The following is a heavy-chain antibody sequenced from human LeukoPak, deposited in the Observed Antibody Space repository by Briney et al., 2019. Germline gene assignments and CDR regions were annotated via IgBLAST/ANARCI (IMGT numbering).Heavy chain of an antibody. CDR3: AKDPGQIAVAGMVDY. J-gene: IGHJ4*02. Sequence: PGGSLRLSCVGSGFTLSDYAMSWVRQAPGKGLEWVSAISGSGGSTYYADSVKGRFTISRDNSKNTLYLQMNSLRAEDTAVYYCAKDPGQIAVAGMVDYWGQGTLVTVSS. CDR1: GFTLSDYA. CDR2: ISGSGGST. V-gene: IGHV3-23*01. D-gene: IGHD6-19*01.